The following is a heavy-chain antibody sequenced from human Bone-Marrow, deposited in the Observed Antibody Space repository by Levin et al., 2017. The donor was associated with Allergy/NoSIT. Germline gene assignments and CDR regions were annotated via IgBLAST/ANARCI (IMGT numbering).Heavy chain of an antibody. Sequence: PGGSLRLSCAASGFSFYNYAMNWVRQAPGKGPEWISDISGSGATTSYAESVKGRFTISRDNSRNTLYLQMNNLRTDDSALYYCARDGLFDYWGRGTLVTVSS. D-gene: IGHD3/OR15-3a*01. CDR1: GFSFYNYA. CDR3: ARDGLFDY. J-gene: IGHJ4*02. V-gene: IGHV3-23*01. CDR2: ISGSGATT.